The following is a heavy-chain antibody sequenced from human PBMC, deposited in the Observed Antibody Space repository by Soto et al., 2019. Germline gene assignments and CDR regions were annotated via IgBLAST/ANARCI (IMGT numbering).Heavy chain of an antibody. CDR2: IHHSGST. CDR3: ARQGFGQLHGLVDV. V-gene: IGHV4-59*08. D-gene: IGHD3-10*01. J-gene: IGHJ6*02. Sequence: QVQLQESGPGLVKPSETLSLTCSVSDGSITSHYCSWFRQPPGKGLEWIGYIHHSGSTSYNPSLKSRVTMSVDTSKNQFSLKVSSVTAADTALYYCARQGFGQLHGLVDVWGPGTTVTVSS. CDR1: DGSITSHY.